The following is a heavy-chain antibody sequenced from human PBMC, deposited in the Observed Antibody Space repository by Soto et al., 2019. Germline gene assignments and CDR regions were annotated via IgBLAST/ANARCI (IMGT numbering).Heavy chain of an antibody. D-gene: IGHD6-19*01. Sequence: GGSLRLSCAASGFTFSYYGIHWVRQAPGKGLEWVAVISYDGSNEYYADSVKGRFAISRDNSKNTLYLQMNSLRAEDAAVYYCAKDANQQWLAYYFDYWGQGTQVTVSS. V-gene: IGHV3-30*18. CDR1: GFTFSYYG. CDR2: ISYDGSNE. J-gene: IGHJ4*02. CDR3: AKDANQQWLAYYFDY.